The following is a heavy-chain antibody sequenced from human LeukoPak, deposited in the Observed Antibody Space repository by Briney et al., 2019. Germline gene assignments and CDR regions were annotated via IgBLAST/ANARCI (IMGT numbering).Heavy chain of an antibody. D-gene: IGHD3-16*01. CDR3: AKDSLADIDY. V-gene: IGHV3-30*02. CDR2: IRHDGSIK. J-gene: IGHJ4*02. CDR1: GFIFSTYD. Sequence: PGGSLRLSCAASGFIFSTYDMYWVRQAPGKGLEWVAFIRHDGSIKNYADSVKGRSTISRDNSKNTLYLQMNSLRAEDTAVYYCAKDSLADIDYWGQGTLVTVSS.